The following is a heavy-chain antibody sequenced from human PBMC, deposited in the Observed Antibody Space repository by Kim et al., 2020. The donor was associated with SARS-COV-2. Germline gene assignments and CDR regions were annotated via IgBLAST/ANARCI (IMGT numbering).Heavy chain of an antibody. V-gene: IGHV3-23*03. J-gene: IGHJ3*02. CDR3: AKRDGDWFSLDAFDI. D-gene: IGHD3-9*01. Sequence: DTVKGRFTITRDNSKDTLLLKMNSLRAEDTAVYYSAKRDGDWFSLDAFDIWGKGTMVTVSS.